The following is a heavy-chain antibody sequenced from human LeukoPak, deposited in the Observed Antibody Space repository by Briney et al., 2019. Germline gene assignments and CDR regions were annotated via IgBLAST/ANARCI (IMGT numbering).Heavy chain of an antibody. Sequence: PGGSLRLSCAASGFTFSNHGMNWVRQAPGKGLGWVSGISPSGDSTYYADSVKGRFTISRDNSKNTLYLEVISLTAEDTAVYYCAKDDAWLRFGEWSQGTLVTVAS. J-gene: IGHJ4*02. CDR2: ISPSGDST. D-gene: IGHD3-10*01. V-gene: IGHV3-23*01. CDR1: GFTFSNHG. CDR3: AKDDAWLRFGE.